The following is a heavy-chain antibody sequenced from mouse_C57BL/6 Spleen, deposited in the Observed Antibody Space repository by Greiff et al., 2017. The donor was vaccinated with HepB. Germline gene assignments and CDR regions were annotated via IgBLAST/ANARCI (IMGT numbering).Heavy chain of an antibody. Sequence: EVKLQESGPELVKPGDSVKISCKASGYSFTGYFMNWVMQSHGKSLEWIGRINPYNGDTFYNQKFKGKATLTVDKSSSTAHMELRSLTSEDSAVYYCAYHYDYDETGFAYWGQGTLVTVSA. J-gene: IGHJ3*01. CDR2: INPYNGDT. D-gene: IGHD2-4*01. CDR3: AYHYDYDETGFAY. V-gene: IGHV1-20*01. CDR1: GYSFTGYF.